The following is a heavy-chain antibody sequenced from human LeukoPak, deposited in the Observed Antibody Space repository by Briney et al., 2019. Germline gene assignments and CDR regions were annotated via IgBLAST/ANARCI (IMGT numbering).Heavy chain of an antibody. CDR2: ISYDGSNK. CDR3: ARSRVGATGLTTVDFDY. V-gene: IGHV3-30*01. CDR1: GFSFSSYA. J-gene: IGHJ4*02. D-gene: IGHD1-26*01. Sequence: PGGSLRLSCAASGFSFSSYAIHWVRQAPGKGLEWVAVISYDGSNKYYADSVKGRFTISRDNSKNTLYLQMNSLRAEDTAVYYCARSRVGATGLTTVDFDYWGQGTLVTVSS.